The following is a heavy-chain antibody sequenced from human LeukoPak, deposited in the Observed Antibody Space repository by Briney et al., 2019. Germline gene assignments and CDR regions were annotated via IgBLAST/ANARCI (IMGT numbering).Heavy chain of an antibody. CDR3: ARDHSSSGWFDP. V-gene: IGHV4-59*01. J-gene: IGHJ5*02. D-gene: IGHD6-6*01. CDR1: GSMYNYY. Sequence: PSETLSLTCTVSGSMYNYYWSWIRQPPGKGLEWIGYIYYSGSTNYNPSLKSRVTISVDTSKNQFSLKLSSVTAADTAVYYCARDHSSSGWFDPWGQGTLVTVSS. CDR2: IYYSGST.